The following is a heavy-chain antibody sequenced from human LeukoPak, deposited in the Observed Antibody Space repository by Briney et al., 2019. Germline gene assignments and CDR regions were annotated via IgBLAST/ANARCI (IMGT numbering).Heavy chain of an antibody. J-gene: IGHJ5*02. V-gene: IGHV3-74*01. CDR3: AREEMEYYYGASGWFDP. CDR1: GFTFSSYW. Sequence: GGSLRLSCAASGFTFSSYWMHWVRQAPGKGLVWVSRINSDGSSTSYADSEKGRFTISRGNAKNTLYLQMNSLRAEDTAVYYCAREEMEYYYGASGWFDPWGQGTLVTVSS. D-gene: IGHD3-10*01. CDR2: INSDGSST.